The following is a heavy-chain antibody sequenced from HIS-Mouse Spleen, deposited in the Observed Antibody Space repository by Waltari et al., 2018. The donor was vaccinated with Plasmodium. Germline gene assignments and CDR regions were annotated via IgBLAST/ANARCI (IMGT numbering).Heavy chain of an antibody. J-gene: IGHJ4*02. V-gene: IGHV4-34*01. CDR1: GGSFSGYS. Sequence: QVQLQQWGAALFKPSETLSLTCAVYGGSFSGYSWSWIRQPPGKGLEWIGENKHSGSTNYNPYLKSRVTISVDTSKNQFSLKLSSVTAADTAVYYCARGPGYSSGWYYFDYWGQGTLVTVSS. CDR3: ARGPGYSSGWYYFDY. CDR2: NKHSGST. D-gene: IGHD6-19*01.